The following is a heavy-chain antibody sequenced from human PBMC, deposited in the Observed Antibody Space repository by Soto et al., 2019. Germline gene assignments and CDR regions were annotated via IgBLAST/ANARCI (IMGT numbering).Heavy chain of an antibody. D-gene: IGHD3-3*01. CDR2: ISSSSSYI. V-gene: IGHV3-21*01. J-gene: IGHJ5*02. CDR1: GFTFSSYS. CDR3: ARAAIYYDFWSATNWFDP. Sequence: GGSLRLSCAASGFTFSSYSMNWVRQAPGKGLEWVPSISSSSSYIYYADSVKGRFTISRDNAKNSLYLQMNSLRAEDTAVYYCARAAIYYDFWSATNWFDPWGQGSLVPVSS.